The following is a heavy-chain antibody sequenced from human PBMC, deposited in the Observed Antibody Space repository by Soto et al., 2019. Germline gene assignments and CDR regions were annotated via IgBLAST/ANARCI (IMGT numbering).Heavy chain of an antibody. Sequence: PSETRSLSCTVSGGSITSGPSYLRWVRQHPGKGLEWIGCIYYNGKTSYNPSLRSRVTMSVATSKNQFSLRLSSVSAADTAVYYCARDLSGPSDYWGQGALVTVSS. CDR1: GGSITSGPSY. CDR3: ARDLSGPSDY. J-gene: IGHJ4*02. CDR2: IYYNGKT. V-gene: IGHV4-31*03. D-gene: IGHD1-26*01.